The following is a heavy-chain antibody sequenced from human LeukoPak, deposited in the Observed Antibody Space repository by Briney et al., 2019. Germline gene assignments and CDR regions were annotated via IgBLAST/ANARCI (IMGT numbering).Heavy chain of an antibody. CDR1: GGSISSSSYY. CDR3: ALGSGWYSFDY. Sequence: PSETLSLTCTVSGGSISSSSYYWGWIRQPPGKGLEWIGSIYYSGSTYYNPSLKSRVTISVDTSKNQFSLKLSSVTAADTAVYYCALGSGWYSFDYWGQGTLVTVSS. J-gene: IGHJ4*02. D-gene: IGHD6-19*01. CDR2: IYYSGST. V-gene: IGHV4-39*01.